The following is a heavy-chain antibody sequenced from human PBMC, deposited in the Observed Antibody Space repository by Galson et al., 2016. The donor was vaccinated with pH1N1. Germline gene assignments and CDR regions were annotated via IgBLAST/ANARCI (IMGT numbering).Heavy chain of an antibody. CDR1: GFIFSDST. J-gene: IGHJ4*02. Sequence: SLRLSCAASGFIFSDSTVHWVRQAPGKGLEWVGRIAAKASSYATRYTASVKGRFTISRDDSKNTAYLQMNSLKTEDTAVYYCSRTDSSGDLTLDYWGQGTLVTVSS. CDR2: IAAKASSYAT. V-gene: IGHV3-73*01. CDR3: SRTDSSGDLTLDY. D-gene: IGHD3-22*01.